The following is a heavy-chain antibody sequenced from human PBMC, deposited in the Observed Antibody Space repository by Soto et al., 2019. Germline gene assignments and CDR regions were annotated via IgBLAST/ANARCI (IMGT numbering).Heavy chain of an antibody. CDR1: GGSISSGGYY. Sequence: LSLTCTVSGGSISSGGYYWSWIRQHPGKGLEWIGYIYYSGSTYYNPSLKSRVTISVDTSKNQFSLKLSSVTAADTAVYYCAREGMVTTFDYWGQGTLVTVSS. D-gene: IGHD5-18*01. J-gene: IGHJ4*02. V-gene: IGHV4-31*03. CDR3: AREGMVTTFDY. CDR2: IYYSGST.